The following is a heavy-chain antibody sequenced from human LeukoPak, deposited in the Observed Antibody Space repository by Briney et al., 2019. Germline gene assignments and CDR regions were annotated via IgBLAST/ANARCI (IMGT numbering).Heavy chain of an antibody. D-gene: IGHD3-10*01. CDR1: GGSISSYY. Sequence: KTSETLSLTCTVSGGSISSYYWSWIRQPPGKGLEWIGYIYYSGSTNYNPSLKSRVTISVDTSKNQFSPKLSSVTAADTAVYYCATPSGSLDAFGIWGQGTMVTVSS. CDR3: ATPSGSLDAFGI. J-gene: IGHJ3*02. CDR2: IYYSGST. V-gene: IGHV4-59*08.